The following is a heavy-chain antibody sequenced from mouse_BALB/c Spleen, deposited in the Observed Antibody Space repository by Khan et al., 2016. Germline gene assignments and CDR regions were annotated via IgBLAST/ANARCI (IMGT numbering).Heavy chain of an antibody. Sequence: LQESGPDLVKPSQSLSLTCTVTGFSITSDYSWHWIRQFPGNKLEWMGYIHYSGSTNYNPSLKSRISITRDTSKNQFFLQLNSVTTEDTATFYCARYYYGGAPWFAYWGQGTLVTVSA. CDR1: GFSITSDYS. V-gene: IGHV3-1*02. CDR3: ARYYYGGAPWFAY. CDR2: IHYSGST. D-gene: IGHD1-1*01. J-gene: IGHJ3*01.